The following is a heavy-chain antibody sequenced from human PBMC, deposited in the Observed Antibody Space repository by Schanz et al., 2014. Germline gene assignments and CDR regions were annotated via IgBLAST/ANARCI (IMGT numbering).Heavy chain of an antibody. J-gene: IGHJ4*02. V-gene: IGHV3-30*14. CDR1: GFTFRSYA. D-gene: IGHD4-17*01. Sequence: VQLVESGGGLVQSGGSLRLSCAASGFTFRSYAVHWVRQTPGQGLEWLAVISSDGSKKYYADPVKGRFIISRDNSKNTLFLQMDSLRGDDAALYYCVAAQSDCGEFERDYWGQGTLVSVSS. CDR2: ISSDGSKK. CDR3: VAAQSDCGEFERDY.